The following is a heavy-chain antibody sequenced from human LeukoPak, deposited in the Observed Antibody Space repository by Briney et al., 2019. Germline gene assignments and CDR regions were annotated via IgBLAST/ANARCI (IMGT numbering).Heavy chain of an antibody. V-gene: IGHV4-30-2*01. CDR2: IYHSGST. CDR3: ARLITMVRGDYFDY. Sequence: SETLSLTCAVSGGSISSGGYSWSWIRQPPGKGLEWIGYIYHSGSTYYNLSLKSRVTISVDRSKNQFSLKLSSVTAADTAVYYCARLITMVRGDYFDYWGQGTLVTVSS. CDR1: GGSISSGGYS. J-gene: IGHJ4*02. D-gene: IGHD3-10*01.